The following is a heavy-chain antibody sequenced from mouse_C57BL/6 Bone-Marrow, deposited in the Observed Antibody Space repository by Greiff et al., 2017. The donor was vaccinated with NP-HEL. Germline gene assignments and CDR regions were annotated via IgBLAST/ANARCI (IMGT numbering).Heavy chain of an antibody. V-gene: IGHV5-17*01. CDR1: GFTFSDYG. CDR3: ARMGYYDYDR. D-gene: IGHD2-4*01. CDR2: ISSGSSTI. Sequence: EVKLVESGGGLVQPGGSMKLSCAASGFTFSDYGMHWVRQAPEKGLEWVAYISSGSSTIYYADTVKGRFTISRDNAKNTLFLQMTRLRSEDTAMYYCARMGYYDYDRRGQGTLVTVSA. J-gene: IGHJ3*01.